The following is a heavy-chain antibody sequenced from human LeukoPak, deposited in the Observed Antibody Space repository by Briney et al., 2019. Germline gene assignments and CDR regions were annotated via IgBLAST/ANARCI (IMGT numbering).Heavy chain of an antibody. D-gene: IGHD1-26*01. V-gene: IGHV1-69*13. Sequence: ASVKLSCTASGATFSNYAISWVRQSPGQGLEWMGGIIPIIGTANYAQKFQGRVTITSDESTSTAYMELSSPRSEDTAVYYCARAVGAEYYFDYWGQGTLVTVSS. CDR2: IIPIIGTA. J-gene: IGHJ4*02. CDR3: ARAVGAEYYFDY. CDR1: GATFSNYA.